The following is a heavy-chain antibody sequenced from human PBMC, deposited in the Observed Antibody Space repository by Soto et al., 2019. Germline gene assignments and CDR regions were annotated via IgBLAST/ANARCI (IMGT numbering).Heavy chain of an antibody. V-gene: IGHV3-23*01. CDR2: ISGSGSNT. J-gene: IGHJ4*02. D-gene: IGHD6-19*01. CDR1: GFAFGSYD. CDR3: AKEAAVAGRPLDY. Sequence: EVQLLESGGGLVQPGGSLRFSCAASGFAFGSYDMSWVRQPPGKGLEWVSGISGSGSNTYYADSVRGRFTNSRDNSKNTLYLQLNSLRAEDTAVYYCAKEAAVAGRPLDYWGQGTLVTVSS.